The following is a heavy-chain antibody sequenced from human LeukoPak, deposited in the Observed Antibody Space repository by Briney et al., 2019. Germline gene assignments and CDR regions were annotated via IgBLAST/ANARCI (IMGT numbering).Heavy chain of an antibody. D-gene: IGHD2-8*01. CDR1: GYSFSSYW. J-gene: IGHJ3*02. V-gene: IGHV5-51*01. Sequence: GESLKISCKGFGYSFSSYWIGWVRQMPGKGLEWMGIIYPGDSDTRYSPSFQGQVTFSADMSINTAYLQWSSLKASDTAMYYCATRMDDAFDIWGQGTMVTVSS. CDR2: IYPGDSDT. CDR3: ATRMDDAFDI.